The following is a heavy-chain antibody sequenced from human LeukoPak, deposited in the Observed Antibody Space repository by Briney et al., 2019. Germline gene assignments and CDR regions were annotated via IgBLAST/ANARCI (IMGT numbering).Heavy chain of an antibody. CDR2: IRYDGSDK. V-gene: IGHV3-30*02. CDR1: GFIFTDYG. D-gene: IGHD3-22*01. J-gene: IGHJ3*02. Sequence: PGGSLRLSCAASGFIFTDYGMHWVRQAPGKGLEWLTFIRYDGSDKYYADSVKGRFTISRDNSKNTLYLQMNSLRAEDTAVYYCARDDSSGYPIWGQGTMVTVTS. CDR3: ARDDSSGYPI.